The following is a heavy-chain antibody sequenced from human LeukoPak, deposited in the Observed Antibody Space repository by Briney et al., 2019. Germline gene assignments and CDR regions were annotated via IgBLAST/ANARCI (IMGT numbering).Heavy chain of an antibody. V-gene: IGHV3-33*01. D-gene: IGHD3-9*01. CDR1: GFTFSSYS. CDR3: ARSTSSEYDIYHFDS. CDR2: VWYDGINK. J-gene: IGHJ4*02. Sequence: GGSLRLSCSASGFTFSSYSMHWVRQAPGKGLEWVAVVWYDGINKYYADSVKGRFTISRDNSKNTLYLQMNSLRAEDTAVYYCARSTSSEYDIYHFDSWGQGTLVTVSS.